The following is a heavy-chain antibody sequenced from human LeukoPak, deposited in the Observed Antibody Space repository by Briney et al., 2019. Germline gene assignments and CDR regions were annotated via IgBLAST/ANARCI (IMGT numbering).Heavy chain of an antibody. D-gene: IGHD6-19*01. J-gene: IGHJ4*02. CDR2: ISSSSSYI. CDR3: ARVKGYSGGLPHFDY. V-gene: IGHV3-21*01. CDR1: GFTLSSYS. Sequence: PGGSLRLSCAASGFTLSSYSMNWVRQAPGKGLEWVSSISSSSSYIYYADSVKGRLTISRDNAKNSLYLQMNSLRAEDTAVYYCARVKGYSGGLPHFDYWGQGTLVTVSS.